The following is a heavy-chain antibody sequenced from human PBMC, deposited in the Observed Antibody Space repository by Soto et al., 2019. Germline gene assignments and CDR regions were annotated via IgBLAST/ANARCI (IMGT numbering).Heavy chain of an antibody. CDR2: ISSSSSTI. J-gene: IGHJ4*02. Sequence: EVQLVESGGGLVQPGGSLRLSCAASGFTFSSYSMNWVRQAPGKGLERVSYISSSSSTIYYADSVKGRVTISRDNAKNAVYLQMNSLRDEDTAVYYCARDYSMIVWYFDYWGQGTLVTVSS. V-gene: IGHV3-48*02. CDR1: GFTFSSYS. CDR3: ARDYSMIVWYFDY. D-gene: IGHD3-22*01.